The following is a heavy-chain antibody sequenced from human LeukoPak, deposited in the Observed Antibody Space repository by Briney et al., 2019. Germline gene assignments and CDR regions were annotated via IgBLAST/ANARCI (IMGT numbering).Heavy chain of an antibody. Sequence: SETLSLTCAVSGYSISSDNYWVWIRQPQGQGLEWTGGIYHSGSTYYNPSLKSRVTMSVDTSKNQFSLKLSSVTAADTAVYYCARAPRDSSSSNYMRRFDYWGQGTLVTVSS. V-gene: IGHV4-38-2*01. D-gene: IGHD3-22*01. CDR1: GYSISSDNY. CDR3: ARAPRDSSSSNYMRRFDY. J-gene: IGHJ4*02. CDR2: IYHSGST.